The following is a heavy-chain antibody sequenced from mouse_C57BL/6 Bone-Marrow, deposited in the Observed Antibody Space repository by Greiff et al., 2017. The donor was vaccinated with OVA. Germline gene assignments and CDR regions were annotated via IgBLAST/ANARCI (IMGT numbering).Heavy chain of an antibody. J-gene: IGHJ3*01. V-gene: IGHV1-42*01. CDR2: INPSTGGT. CDR3: ARNWDAWFAY. D-gene: IGHD4-1*01. CDR1: GYSFTGYY. Sequence: EVQLQQSGPELVKPGASVKISCKASGYSFTGYYMNWVKQSPEKSLEWIGEINPSTGGTTYNQKFKAKATLTVDKSSSTAYMQLKSLTSEDSAVYYCARNWDAWFAYWGQGTLVTVSA.